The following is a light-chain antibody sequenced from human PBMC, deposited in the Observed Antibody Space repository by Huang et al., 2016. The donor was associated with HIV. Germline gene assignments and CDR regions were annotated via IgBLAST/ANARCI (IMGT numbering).Light chain of an antibody. CDR2: ATS. V-gene: IGKV1-39*01. CDR3: QQTNSAPLT. J-gene: IGKJ4*01. CDR1: QSIGSY. Sequence: DIQMTQSPSSLSASVGDRVTITCRASQSIGSYLKWYQQKPGKSPKLLIDATSSLQSGVPSRCSGSGSGTDFTLTISSLQPEDFASYFCQQTNSAPLTFGGGTKVEIK.